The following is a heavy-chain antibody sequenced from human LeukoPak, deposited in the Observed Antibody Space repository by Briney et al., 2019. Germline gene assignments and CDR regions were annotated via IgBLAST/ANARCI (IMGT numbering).Heavy chain of an antibody. J-gene: IGHJ4*02. CDR1: GYTLTRYG. Sequence: ASVKVSCKASGYTLTRYGISWVRQAPGQGLEWMGRISGYNGNTNYAQKLQGRVTMTTDTSTSTAYMELRSLRSDDTAVYYCARDRAIGSGSGSYYRPFDYWGQGTLVTVSS. CDR2: ISGYNGNT. D-gene: IGHD3-10*01. CDR3: ARDRAIGSGSGSYYRPFDY. V-gene: IGHV1-18*01.